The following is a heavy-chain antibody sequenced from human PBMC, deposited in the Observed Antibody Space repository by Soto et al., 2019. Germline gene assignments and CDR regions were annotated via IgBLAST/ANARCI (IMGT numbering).Heavy chain of an antibody. Sequence: GASVKVSCKASGYTFSSYAMHWVRQAPGQRLEWMGWINDGNGNTKYSQKFQGRVTITRDTSASIVYMELSSLRSEDTAVYYCARELNHYDSSGYYQYYYGMDVWGQGTTVTVSS. J-gene: IGHJ6*02. CDR1: GYTFSSYA. CDR3: ARELNHYDSSGYYQYYYGMDV. CDR2: INDGNGNT. V-gene: IGHV1-3*01. D-gene: IGHD3-22*01.